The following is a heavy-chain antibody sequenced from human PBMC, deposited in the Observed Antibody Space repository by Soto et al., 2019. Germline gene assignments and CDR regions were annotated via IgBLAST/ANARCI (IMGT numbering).Heavy chain of an antibody. CDR3: AKEEYYDFWSGYYTGPLFQH. CDR2: ISGSGGST. CDR1: GFTFSSYA. D-gene: IGHD3-3*01. J-gene: IGHJ1*01. V-gene: IGHV3-23*01. Sequence: GGSLRLSCAASGFTFSSYAMSWVRQAPGKGLEWVSAISGSGGSTYYADSVKGRFTISRDNSKNTLYLQMNSLRAEDTAVYYCAKEEYYDFWSGYYTGPLFQHWGQGTLVTVSS.